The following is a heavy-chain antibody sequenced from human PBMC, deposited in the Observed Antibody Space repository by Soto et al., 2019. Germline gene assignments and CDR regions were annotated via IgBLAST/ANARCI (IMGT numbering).Heavy chain of an antibody. V-gene: IGHV3-74*01. CDR2: INSDGSST. Sequence: EVQLVESGGGLVQPGGSLRLSCAASGFTFSSYWMHWVRQAPGKGLVWVSRINSDGSSTSYADSVKGRFTISRDNAKNTRYLQMNSLRAEDTAVYYCAIRVSYYDSSGYFDYCGQGTLVTVSS. J-gene: IGHJ4*02. CDR3: AIRVSYYDSSGYFDY. CDR1: GFTFSSYW. D-gene: IGHD3-22*01.